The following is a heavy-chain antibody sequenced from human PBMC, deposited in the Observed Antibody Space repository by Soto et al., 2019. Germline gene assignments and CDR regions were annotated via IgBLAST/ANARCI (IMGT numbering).Heavy chain of an antibody. CDR3: AREGGYYDSSGYYTFQDY. D-gene: IGHD3-22*01. Sequence: QVQLQESGPGLVKPSETLSLTCTVSGGSISSYYWSWIRQPAGKGLEWIGRIYTSGSTNYNPSLKSGVTMSVDTSKNQFSLKLSSVTAADTAVYYCAREGGYYDSSGYYTFQDYWGQGTLVTVSS. CDR1: GGSISSYY. J-gene: IGHJ4*02. V-gene: IGHV4-4*07. CDR2: IYTSGST.